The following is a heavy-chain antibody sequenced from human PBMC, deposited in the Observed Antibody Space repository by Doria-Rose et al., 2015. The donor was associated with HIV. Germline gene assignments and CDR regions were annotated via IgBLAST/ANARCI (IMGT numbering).Heavy chain of an antibody. V-gene: IGHV2-26*01. J-gene: IGHJ4*02. D-gene: IGHD6-13*01. CDR2: IFSDDER. CDR3: ARIKSSRWYHKYYLDF. CDR1: GVSLSSPGMG. Sequence: QVTLKESGLVLVKPTETLTLTCTVSGVSLSSPGMGVSWIRQPPGKALEWLAHIFSDDERSYNTSLKSRLTISRCTSKSQVVLTMTDMDPVDTATYYCARIKSSRWYHKYYLDFWGQGTLVIVSA.